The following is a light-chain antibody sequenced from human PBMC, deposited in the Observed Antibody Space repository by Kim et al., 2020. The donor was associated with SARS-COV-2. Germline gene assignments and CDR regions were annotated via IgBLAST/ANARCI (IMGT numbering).Light chain of an antibody. CDR2: WAS. V-gene: IGKV4-1*01. CDR3: QQSYGTPPS. J-gene: IGKJ2*03. CDR1: QTGLDKSSIKNY. Sequence: RATLDGRASQTGLDKSSIKNYLAWYQKKPGQAPKLLIYWASIRETGVSDRFSGSGSETDFTLTISSLQAEDVAVYYCQQSYGTPPSFGQGTKLEI.